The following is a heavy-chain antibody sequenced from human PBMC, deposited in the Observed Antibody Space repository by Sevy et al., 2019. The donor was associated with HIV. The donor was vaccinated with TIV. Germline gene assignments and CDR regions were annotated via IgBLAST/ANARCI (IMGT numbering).Heavy chain of an antibody. CDR1: GFTFAKYS. CDR3: AREGCTQPHDY. V-gene: IGHV3-23*01. J-gene: IGHJ4*02. D-gene: IGHD2-8*01. CDR2: FSFGCGRI. Sequence: GGCLRLSCAASGFTFAKYSMSWVRQAPGKGLEWVSTFSFGCGRINYSDSVKGRFTISSDDSKNTLFLQMNSLRAEDTATYFCAREGCTQPHDYWGQGTLVTVSS.